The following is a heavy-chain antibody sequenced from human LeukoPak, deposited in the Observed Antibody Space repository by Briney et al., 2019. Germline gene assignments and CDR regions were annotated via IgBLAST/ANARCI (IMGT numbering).Heavy chain of an antibody. J-gene: IGHJ4*02. V-gene: IGHV4-4*07. CDR3: ARDLGDGDYVGLWEY. Sequence: SQTLSLTWTVSAGSIGSYYWSSVRQPAGKGLECIGRIYTSGSTNYNPSLKSRVTMSVDPSKNQFSLKLTSVTAADTAVYYCARDLGDGDYVGLWEYWGQGTLVTVSS. CDR1: AGSIGSYY. D-gene: IGHD4-17*01. CDR2: IYTSGST.